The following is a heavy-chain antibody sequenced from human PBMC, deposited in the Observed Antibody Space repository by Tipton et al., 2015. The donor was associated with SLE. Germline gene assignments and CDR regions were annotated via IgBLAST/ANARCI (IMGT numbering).Heavy chain of an antibody. CDR1: GVTFGSYA. J-gene: IGHJ6*03. Sequence: GSLRLSCAASGVTFGSYAMSWVRQAPGKGLEWVSSISGSGGSTNHADSVKGRFTISRDSSKHTLYLQMNSLRAEDTAVYYCARGVGYYYYMDVWGKGTTVTVSS. D-gene: IGHD1-26*01. CDR2: ISGSGGST. V-gene: IGHV3-23*01. CDR3: ARGVGYYYYMDV.